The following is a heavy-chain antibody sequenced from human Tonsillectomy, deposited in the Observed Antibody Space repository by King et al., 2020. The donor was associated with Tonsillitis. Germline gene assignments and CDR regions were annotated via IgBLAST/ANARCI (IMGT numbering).Heavy chain of an antibody. V-gene: IGHV3-30*18. Sequence: VQLVESGGGVVQPGRSLRLSCAASGFTFSSYGMHWVRQAPGKGLEGVAVISYDGSNKYYADSVKGRFTISRDNSKNTLYLQMNSLRAEDTAVYYCAKAWELRDYFDYCGQGTLVTVSS. CDR1: GFTFSSYG. CDR2: ISYDGSNK. D-gene: IGHD1-26*01. J-gene: IGHJ4*02. CDR3: AKAWELRDYFDY.